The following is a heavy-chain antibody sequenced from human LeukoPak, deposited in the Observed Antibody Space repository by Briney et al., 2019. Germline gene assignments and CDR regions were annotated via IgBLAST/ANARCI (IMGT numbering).Heavy chain of an antibody. CDR1: GFSLTTSGVG. CDR2: IYWDDDK. CDR3: AHSLVRGRGPPFDY. D-gene: IGHD3-10*01. V-gene: IGHV2-5*02. J-gene: IGHJ4*02. Sequence: ESGPTLVKPTQTLTLTCTFSGFSLTTSGVGVGWIRQPPGKALEWLALIYWDDDKRYRPFLKSRLTITKDTSTDQVVLTMTNMDPVDTATYYCAHSLVRGRGPPFDYWGQGTLVNVS.